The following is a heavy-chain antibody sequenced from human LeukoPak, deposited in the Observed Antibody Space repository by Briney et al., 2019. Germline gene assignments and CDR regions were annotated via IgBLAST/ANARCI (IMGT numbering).Heavy chain of an antibody. CDR3: VRGDWYFES. V-gene: IGHV3-7*04. Sequence: GGSLRLPCATSGFNFSDSRMTWVRQAPGKGLQWVANINRDGTEKHFLDSIEGRFTISRDNRKKSLYLQMNSLRPQDTAVYFCVRGDWYFESWGQGTLVTVSS. CDR1: GFNFSDSR. J-gene: IGHJ4*02. CDR2: INRDGTEK. D-gene: IGHD2-21*01.